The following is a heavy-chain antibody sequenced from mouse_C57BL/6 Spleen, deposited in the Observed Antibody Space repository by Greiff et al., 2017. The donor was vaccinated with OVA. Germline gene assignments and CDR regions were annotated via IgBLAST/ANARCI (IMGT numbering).Heavy chain of an antibody. J-gene: IGHJ4*01. CDR2: IYTGNSDT. D-gene: IGHD2-4*01. CDR3: TRIDYDGYAMDY. CDR1: GYTFTSYW. Sequence: EVKLVESGPVLARPGASVKMSCKTSGYTFTSYWMHWVKQRPGQGLEWIGAIYTGNSDTSYNQKFKGKAKLTAVTSASTAYMELSSLTNDDSAVYYCTRIDYDGYAMDYWGQGTSVTVSS. V-gene: IGHV1-5*01.